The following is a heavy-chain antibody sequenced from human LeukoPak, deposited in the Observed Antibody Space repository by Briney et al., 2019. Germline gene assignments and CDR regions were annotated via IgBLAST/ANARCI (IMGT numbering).Heavy chain of an antibody. CDR3: ARRVSVAGSFYFDY. V-gene: IGHV1-2*02. J-gene: IGHJ4*02. CDR1: GYTFTGYF. Sequence: ASVKVSCKAAGYTFTGYFIHWVRQAPGQGLEWMGWINPNNGDTNYAQKFQGRVTLTRDTSISTAYMELSRLGSDDTAVYYCARRVSVAGSFYFDYWGQGTLVTVSS. CDR2: INPNNGDT. D-gene: IGHD6-19*01.